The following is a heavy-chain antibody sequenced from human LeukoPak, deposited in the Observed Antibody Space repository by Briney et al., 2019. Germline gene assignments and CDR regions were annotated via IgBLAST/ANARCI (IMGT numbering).Heavy chain of an antibody. D-gene: IGHD6-19*01. CDR2: IWYDGQTK. CDR3: AREWGRIAVAGGPGY. Sequence: GGSLRLSCEASGFIFSNYAMHWVRQAPGKGLQWVALIWYDGQTKFYGDSVKGRFTTSRDNSGSTLFLHMSSLRVEDTAVYYCAREWGRIAVAGGPGYWGQGALVTVSS. CDR1: GFIFSNYA. V-gene: IGHV3-33*01. J-gene: IGHJ4*02.